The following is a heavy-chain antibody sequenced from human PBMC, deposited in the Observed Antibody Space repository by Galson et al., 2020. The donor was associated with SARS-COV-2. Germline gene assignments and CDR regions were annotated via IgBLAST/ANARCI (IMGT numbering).Heavy chain of an antibody. CDR3: ARHVGGVIVVVTATHFDY. CDR2: IDPSDSYT. Sequence: KIGESLKISCKGSGYSFTRYWISWVRQMPGKGLEWMGRIDPSDSYTNYSPSFQGHVTISADKSISTAYLQWSSLKASDTAMYYCARHVGGVIVVVTATHFDYWGQGTLVTVSS. J-gene: IGHJ4*02. CDR1: GYSFTRYW. D-gene: IGHD2-21*02. V-gene: IGHV5-10-1*01.